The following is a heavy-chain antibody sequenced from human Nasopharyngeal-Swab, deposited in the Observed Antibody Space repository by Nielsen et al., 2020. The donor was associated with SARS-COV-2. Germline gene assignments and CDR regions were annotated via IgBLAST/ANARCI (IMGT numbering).Heavy chain of an antibody. CDR3: TRATATTGSYC. V-gene: IGHV3-73*01. J-gene: IGHJ4*02. CDR2: IRSKANSYAT. CDR1: GFTFSGSA. Sequence: GESPKIPCAASGFTFSGSAMHWVRQASGKGLEWVGRIRSKANSYATAYAPSVKGRFTISRDDSNNTAYLQMNSLKTEDTAVYYCTRATATTGSYCWGQGTLVTVSS. D-gene: IGHD1-26*01.